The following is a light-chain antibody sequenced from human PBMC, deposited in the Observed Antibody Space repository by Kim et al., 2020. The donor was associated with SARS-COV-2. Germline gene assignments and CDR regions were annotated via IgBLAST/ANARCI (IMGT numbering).Light chain of an antibody. CDR3: QQYGSSPWT. V-gene: IGKV3-20*01. CDR2: GAS. CDR1: QSVSSSY. J-gene: IGKJ1*01. Sequence: SPVERATPSCRASQSVSSSYLAWYQQKPGQAPRLLIYGASSRATGIPDRFSGSGSGTDFTLTISRLEPEDFAVYYCQQYGSSPWTFGQGTKVDIK.